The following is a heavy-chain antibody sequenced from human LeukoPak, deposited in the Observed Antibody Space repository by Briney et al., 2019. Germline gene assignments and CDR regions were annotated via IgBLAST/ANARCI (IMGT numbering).Heavy chain of an antibody. J-gene: IGHJ3*02. Sequence: GGSLRLSCVGSGFTFSRYWLNWVRQAPGKGLEWVSVTYTGGNSYYADSVKGRFIISRDISKNTLYLQMNSLRAEDSALYYCARGGRGSAAVVAPRSFDIWGQGTMVTVSS. CDR3: ARGGRGSAAVVAPRSFDI. CDR2: TYTGGNS. CDR1: GFTFSRYW. V-gene: IGHV3-53*01. D-gene: IGHD3-22*01.